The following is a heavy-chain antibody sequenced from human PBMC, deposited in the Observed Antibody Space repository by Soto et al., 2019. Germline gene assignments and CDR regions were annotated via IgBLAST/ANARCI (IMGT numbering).Heavy chain of an antibody. CDR2: IYSGGST. Sequence: GGSLRLSCAASGFTVSSNYMSWVRQAPGKGLEWVSVIYSGGSTYYADSVKGRFTISRHNSKNTLYLQMNSLRAEDTAVYYCAKDDVTIFGVVIIPYFDYWGQGTLVTVSS. CDR1: GFTVSSNY. CDR3: AKDDVTIFGVVIIPYFDY. D-gene: IGHD3-3*01. J-gene: IGHJ4*02. V-gene: IGHV3-53*04.